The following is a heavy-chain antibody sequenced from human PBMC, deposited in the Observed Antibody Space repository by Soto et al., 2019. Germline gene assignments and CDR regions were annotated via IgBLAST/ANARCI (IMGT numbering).Heavy chain of an antibody. V-gene: IGHV3-30-3*01. D-gene: IGHD5-12*01. Sequence: VQLVESGGGLVQPGGSLRLSCAASGFTFSSYAMHWVRQAPGKGLEWVAVISYDGSNKYYADSVKGRFTISRDNSKNTLYLQMNSLRAEDTAVYYCARGQSIVATTRGSYPIDYWGQGTLVTVSS. J-gene: IGHJ4*02. CDR3: ARGQSIVATTRGSYPIDY. CDR2: ISYDGSNK. CDR1: GFTFSSYA.